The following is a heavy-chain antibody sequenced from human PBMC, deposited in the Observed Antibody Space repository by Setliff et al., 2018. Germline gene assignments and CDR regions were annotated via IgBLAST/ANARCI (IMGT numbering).Heavy chain of an antibody. Sequence: LSLTCTVSGGSISSSSYYWGWIRQPPGKGLEWIGSIYYSGNTYYSPSLKSRVTMFVDTSKNQFSLKLSSVTAADTAVYYCARGGIAMNHYMDVWGKGTTVTVSS. V-gene: IGHV4-39*07. CDR2: IYYSGNT. D-gene: IGHD6-13*01. CDR1: GGSISSSSYY. J-gene: IGHJ6*03. CDR3: ARGGIAMNHYMDV.